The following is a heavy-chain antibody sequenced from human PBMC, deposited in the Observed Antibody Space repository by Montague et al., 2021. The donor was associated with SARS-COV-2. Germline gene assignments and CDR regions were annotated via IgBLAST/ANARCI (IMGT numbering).Heavy chain of an antibody. CDR2: TDHTGTT. V-gene: IGHV4-34*01. CDR3: ARLRRPDGYSYWFGP. Sequence: SETLSLTCAVYGGSFSGFHWTWIRQSPGEGLEWIGETDHTGTTKYNPSLKSRLTISVDTSKNQFSLSLTSVTAADTAVYYCARLRRPDGYSYWFGPWGQGTLVTVSS. D-gene: IGHD5-24*01. CDR1: GGSFSGFH. J-gene: IGHJ5*02.